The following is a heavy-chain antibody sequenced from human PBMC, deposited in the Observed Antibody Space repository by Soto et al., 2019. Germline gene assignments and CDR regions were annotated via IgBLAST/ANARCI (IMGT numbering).Heavy chain of an antibody. J-gene: IGHJ5*02. Sequence: TSETLSLTCTVSGGSISSSSYYWGWIRQPPGKGLEWIGSIYYSGSTYYNPSLKSRVTISVDTSKNQFSLKLSSVTAADTAVYYCANQLRFLEWSTPINWFDPWGQGTLVTVSS. V-gene: IGHV4-39*01. CDR1: GGSISSSSYY. CDR3: ANQLRFLEWSTPINWFDP. CDR2: IYYSGST. D-gene: IGHD3-3*01.